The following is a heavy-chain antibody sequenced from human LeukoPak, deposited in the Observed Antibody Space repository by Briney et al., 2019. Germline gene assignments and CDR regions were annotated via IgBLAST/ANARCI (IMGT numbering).Heavy chain of an antibody. CDR3: ASFRWAIGFEY. D-gene: IGHD2-2*02. CDR1: GGSFSGYY. CDR2: INHSGST. V-gene: IGHV4-34*01. J-gene: IGHJ4*02. Sequence: SETLSLTCDVYGGSFSGYYWTFIRQTPGKGLEWIGEINHSGSTNYNPSLKSRVTISVDTSKNQVSLKLNSVTAADTAVYYCASFRWAIGFEYWGQGTLVTVS.